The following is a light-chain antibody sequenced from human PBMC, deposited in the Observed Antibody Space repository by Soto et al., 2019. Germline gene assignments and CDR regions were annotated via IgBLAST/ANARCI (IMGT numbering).Light chain of an antibody. Sequence: DIQMTQSPSSLSASVGDRVTITCRASQYIYNYLSLYQQKPGKAPKLLIYDASSLQSGVPPRFSGSGSGTDFTLSINSLQPEDFATYYCRQTYSTPLTFGGGTKVEIK. J-gene: IGKJ4*01. CDR1: QYIYNY. CDR3: RQTYSTPLT. CDR2: DAS. V-gene: IGKV1-39*01.